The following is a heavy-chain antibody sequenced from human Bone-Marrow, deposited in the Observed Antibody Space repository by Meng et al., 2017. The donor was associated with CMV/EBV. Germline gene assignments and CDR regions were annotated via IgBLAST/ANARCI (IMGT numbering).Heavy chain of an antibody. CDR3: ARGRGKCVSSSCRFDY. D-gene: IGHD6-13*01. J-gene: IGHJ4*02. Sequence: ASVKVSCKASGYTFTSYDINWVRQATGQGLAWMGWMNPNRGNTGYAQKFQGRVTITRNTSISTAYMELSSLRSEDTAVYYWARGRGKCVSSSCRFDYWGQGTLVTVSS. V-gene: IGHV1-8*03. CDR1: GYTFTSYD. CDR2: MNPNRGNT.